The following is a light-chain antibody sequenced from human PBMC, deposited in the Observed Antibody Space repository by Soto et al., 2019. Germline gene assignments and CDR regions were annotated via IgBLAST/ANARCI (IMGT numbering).Light chain of an antibody. CDR3: MQAL. CDR1: QSLLHSNGYNY. CDR2: LGS. V-gene: IGKV2-28*01. J-gene: IGKJ5*01. Sequence: DIVMTQSPLSLPVTPGEPASISCRSSQSLLHSNGYNYLDWYLQKPGQSPQLLIYLGSNRASGVPDRFSGSGSGTDFTLKISRVEAEDVGVYYCMQALFGQGTRLEIK.